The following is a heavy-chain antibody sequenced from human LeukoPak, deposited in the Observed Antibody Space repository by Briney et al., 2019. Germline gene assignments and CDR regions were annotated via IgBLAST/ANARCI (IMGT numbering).Heavy chain of an antibody. CDR3: ARMMGTEEGFDP. J-gene: IGHJ5*02. D-gene: IGHD2-21*02. V-gene: IGHV4-59*01. Sequence: PSETLSLTCTVSSGSISSYYWSWIRQPPGKGLEWIGYIYYSGSANYNPSLKSRVTISVDTSKNQFSLKLSSVTAADTAVYYCARMMGTEEGFDPWGQGTLVTVSS. CDR1: SGSISSYY. CDR2: IYYSGSA.